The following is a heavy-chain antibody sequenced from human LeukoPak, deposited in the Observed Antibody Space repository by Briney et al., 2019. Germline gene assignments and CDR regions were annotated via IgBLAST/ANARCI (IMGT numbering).Heavy chain of an antibody. V-gene: IGHV1-8*03. D-gene: IGHD6-6*01. CDR1: GYTFTTYA. Sequence: ASVKVSCKASGYTFTTYAMNWVRQATGQGLEWMGWMNPNSGNTGYAQKFQGRVTITRNTSISTAYMELSSLRSEDTAVYYCARSYSSFLNDYWGQGTLVTVSS. CDR3: ARSYSSFLNDY. CDR2: MNPNSGNT. J-gene: IGHJ4*02.